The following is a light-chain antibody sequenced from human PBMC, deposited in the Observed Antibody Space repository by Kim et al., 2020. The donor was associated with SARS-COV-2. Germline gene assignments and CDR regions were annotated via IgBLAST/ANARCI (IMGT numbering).Light chain of an antibody. J-gene: IGLJ2*01. CDR3: QTWATGIVV. Sequence: QLVLTQSPSASASLGASVKLTCTLSSGRSSDAIAWHQQQPDKAPRYLMRVKSDGSHTKGDGIPERFSGSSSGAERYLTISSLQSEDEADYYCQTWATGIVVFGGGTQLTVL. V-gene: IGLV4-69*01. CDR1: SGRSSDA. CDR2: VKSDGSH.